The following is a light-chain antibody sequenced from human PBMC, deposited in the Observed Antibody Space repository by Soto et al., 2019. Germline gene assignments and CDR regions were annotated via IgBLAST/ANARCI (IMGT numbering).Light chain of an antibody. Sequence: DIQMTQSPSSLSASVGDRVTITCRSSQTIHSYLNWYQQRPGKAPKLLIYAASNLQSGVPSRFGGSGSGTEFTLTISSLQPDDFATYYCQQYNSYSWTFGQGTKVDIK. CDR1: QTIHSY. V-gene: IGKV1-9*01. J-gene: IGKJ1*01. CDR2: AAS. CDR3: QQYNSYSWT.